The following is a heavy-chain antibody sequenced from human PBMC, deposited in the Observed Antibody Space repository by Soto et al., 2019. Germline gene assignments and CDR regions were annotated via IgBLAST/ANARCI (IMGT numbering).Heavy chain of an antibody. V-gene: IGHV3-21*01. CDR2: ISSSDSYI. CDR3: ARARERWLQLYYFDS. Sequence: EVQLVESGGGLVKPGESLRLSCAASGFTFSSYTMNWVRQAPGKGLEWVSSISSSDSYIYYADSVKGRFTISRDNAKNSLYLQMNSLRAEDTAVYYCARARERWLQLYYFDSWGQGTLVTVSS. CDR1: GFTFSSYT. D-gene: IGHD5-12*01. J-gene: IGHJ4*02.